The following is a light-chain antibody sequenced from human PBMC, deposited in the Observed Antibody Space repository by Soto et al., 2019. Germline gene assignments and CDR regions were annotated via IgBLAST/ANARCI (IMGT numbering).Light chain of an antibody. Sequence: QNVLTDPPSASWTPGDRVTISYSGSSSTIGRNTVHWYQQLPGTAPNLLIYTNNQRPSGVPARFSGSKSGTSASLAISGLQSEDEADYYCAAWDDRLNGYVFGTGTKVTVL. J-gene: IGLJ1*01. CDR3: AAWDDRLNGYV. CDR2: TNN. CDR1: SSTIGRNT. V-gene: IGLV1-44*01.